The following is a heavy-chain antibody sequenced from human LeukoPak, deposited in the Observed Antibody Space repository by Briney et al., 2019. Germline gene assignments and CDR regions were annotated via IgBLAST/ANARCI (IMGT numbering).Heavy chain of an antibody. CDR2: IDVGSGNT. D-gene: IGHD2-21*02. V-gene: IGHV1-58*01. CDR3: AADAAYCGGDCYFT. CDR1: GFTFTSSA. J-gene: IGHJ5*02. Sequence: ASVKVSCKASGFTFTSSAVQWVRQARGQRLEWIGWIDVGSGNTNYAQKFQERVTITRDMSTSTAYMELSSLRSEDTAVYYCAADAAYCGGDCYFTWGQGTLVTVSS.